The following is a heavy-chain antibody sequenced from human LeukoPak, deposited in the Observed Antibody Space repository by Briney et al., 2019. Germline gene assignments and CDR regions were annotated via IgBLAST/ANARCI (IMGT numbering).Heavy chain of an antibody. CDR3: ARDSHRIYSYGLFDY. Sequence: GSSVKVSCKASGGTFSSYGFSWVRQAPGQGLEWVGGIIPIFGTANYAQKFQGRVTITADESTSTAYMELSSLRSEATAVYYCARDSHRIYSYGLFDYWGQGTLVTASS. CDR2: IIPIFGTA. D-gene: IGHD5-18*01. CDR1: GGTFSSYG. V-gene: IGHV1-69*01. J-gene: IGHJ4*02.